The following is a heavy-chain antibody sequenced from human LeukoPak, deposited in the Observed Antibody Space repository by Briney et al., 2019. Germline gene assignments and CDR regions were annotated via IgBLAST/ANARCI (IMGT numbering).Heavy chain of an antibody. J-gene: IGHJ4*02. D-gene: IGHD1-26*01. CDR3: ARGALIVGATQGIDY. Sequence: GGSLRLSCAASGFTFSSYAMSWVRQAPGKGLEWVSAISGSGGSTYYADSVKGRFTISRDNSKNTLYLQMNSLRAEDTAVYYCARGALIVGATQGIDYWGQGTLVTVSS. V-gene: IGHV3-23*01. CDR1: GFTFSSYA. CDR2: ISGSGGST.